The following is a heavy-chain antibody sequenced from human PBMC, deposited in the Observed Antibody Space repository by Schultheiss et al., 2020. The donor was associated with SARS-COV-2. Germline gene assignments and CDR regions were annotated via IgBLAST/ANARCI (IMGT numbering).Heavy chain of an antibody. CDR3: ARLVVPAAMDYYYGMDV. J-gene: IGHJ6*02. D-gene: IGHD2-2*01. CDR2: IHPGDSEI. CDR1: GYTFASYW. Sequence: GESLKISCKVSGYTFASYWIGWVRQMPGKGLEWMGIIHPGDSEIRYSPSLRGQVTISADKSISTAYLQWSSLKASDTAMYYCARLVVPAAMDYYYGMDVWGQGTTVTVSS. V-gene: IGHV5-51*01.